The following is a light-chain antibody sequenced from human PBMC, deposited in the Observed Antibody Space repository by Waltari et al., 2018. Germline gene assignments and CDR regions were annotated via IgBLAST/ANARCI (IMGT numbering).Light chain of an antibody. J-gene: IGLJ1*01. V-gene: IGLV2-11*01. CDR1: SGDVGGYNY. Sequence: QSALTQPRSVSGSPGQSVTISCPGASGDVGGYNYFSWYQQPPGKAPKLMIYDVSKRPSGVPDRFFGSKSGDTASLTISGLRAEDEADYYCCSYAGRYSYVFGTGTKVTVL. CDR2: DVS. CDR3: CSYAGRYSYV.